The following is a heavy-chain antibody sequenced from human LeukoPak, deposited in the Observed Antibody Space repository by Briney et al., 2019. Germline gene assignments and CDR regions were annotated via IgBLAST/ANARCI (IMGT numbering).Heavy chain of an antibody. CDR3: AADRYYYGSGSYYRWYFDL. D-gene: IGHD3-10*01. CDR2: IVVGSGNT. CDR1: GYTFTGYY. J-gene: IGHJ2*01. Sequence: SVKVSCKASGYTFTGYYMHWVRQARGQRLEWIGWIVVGSGNTNYAQKFQERVTITRDMSTSTAYMELSSLRSEDTAVYYCAADRYYYGSGSYYRWYFDLWGRGTLVTVSS. V-gene: IGHV1-58*02.